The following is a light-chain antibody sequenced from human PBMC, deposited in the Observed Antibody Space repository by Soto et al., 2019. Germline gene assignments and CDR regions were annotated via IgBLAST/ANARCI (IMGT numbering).Light chain of an antibody. CDR2: AAS. Sequence: AIQMTQSPSALSASVGDRITITLRESQGIESDLRWYQQKXGKAPKXXISAASSLQSGVPRRFSGSGSGTDFTLTISSLQPEDFATYFCQQGDSFTFTFGGGTKVDIK. CDR3: QQGDSFTFT. V-gene: IGKV1-6*01. CDR1: QGIESD. J-gene: IGKJ4*02.